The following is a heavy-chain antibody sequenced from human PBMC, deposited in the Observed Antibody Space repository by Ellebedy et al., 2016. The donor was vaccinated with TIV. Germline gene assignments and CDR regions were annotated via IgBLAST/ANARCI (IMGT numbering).Heavy chain of an antibody. D-gene: IGHD3-10*01. CDR3: ARFGSY. CDR1: GGSFSGYF. Sequence: GSLRLXXAVYGGSFSGYFWSWIRQPPGKGLEWIGEINRSGSTNYSPSLKSRVTISVDTSKNHFSLKLSSVTAADTAVYYCARFGSYWGQGTLVTVSS. V-gene: IGHV4-34*01. CDR2: INRSGST. J-gene: IGHJ4*02.